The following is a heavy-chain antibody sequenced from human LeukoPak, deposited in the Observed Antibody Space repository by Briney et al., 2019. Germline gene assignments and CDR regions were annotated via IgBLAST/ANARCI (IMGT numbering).Heavy chain of an antibody. D-gene: IGHD3-10*01. Sequence: PSETLSLTCTVSGGSITTSYLSWIRQPPGKGLEWIGCIHYIGNTHYNPSLESRVTISLDTSRNQLSLKLNSVTAADTAVYYCAKSNGYGLVDIWGQGTMVTVSS. CDR2: IHYIGNT. CDR1: GGSITTSY. CDR3: AKSNGYGLVDI. J-gene: IGHJ3*02. V-gene: IGHV4-59*08.